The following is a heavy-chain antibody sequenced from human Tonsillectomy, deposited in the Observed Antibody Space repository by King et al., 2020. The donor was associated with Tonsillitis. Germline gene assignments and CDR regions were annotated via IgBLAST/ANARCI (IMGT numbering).Heavy chain of an antibody. D-gene: IGHD3-9*01. CDR3: ARSLSTDYDILTAYYFDY. CDR2: IYSGGSR. V-gene: IGHV3-66*01. J-gene: IGHJ4*02. Sequence: VQLVESGGGLVQPGGSLRLSCAVSGFTVRSNYMSWVRQAPGKGLEWVSLIYSGGSRYYADSVTGRFTMSRDNSKNTLYLQMNSLRAEDTAVYYCARSLSTDYDILTAYYFDYWRQGTLVTVSS. CDR1: GFTVRSNY.